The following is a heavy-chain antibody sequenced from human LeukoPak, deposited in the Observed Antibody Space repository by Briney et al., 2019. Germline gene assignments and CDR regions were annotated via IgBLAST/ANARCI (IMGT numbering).Heavy chain of an antibody. CDR2: IWYDGSNE. CDR3: ARSCGGDCYSPYYYGMDV. D-gene: IGHD2-21*02. Sequence: GGSLRLSCAASGFTFSSYGMHWVRQAPGKGLEWVAVIWYDGSNEYYADSVKGRFTISRDNSKNTLYLQMNSLRAEDTAVYYCARSCGGDCYSPYYYGMDVWGQGTTVTVSS. J-gene: IGHJ6*02. CDR1: GFTFSSYG. V-gene: IGHV3-33*01.